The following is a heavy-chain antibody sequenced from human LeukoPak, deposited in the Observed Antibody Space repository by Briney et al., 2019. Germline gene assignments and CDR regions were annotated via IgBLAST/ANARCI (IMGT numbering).Heavy chain of an antibody. J-gene: IGHJ4*02. D-gene: IGHD2-15*01. CDR3: ATRETAQGGVAAEPLDY. Sequence: VGSLRLSCAASGFTFSSYSMNSVRQAPGKGLEWVSSISSSSSDIYYADSVKGRFTFSRDNAKNSLSLQMNTLRAPATPVYYFATRETAQGGVAAEPLDYWGQGTLVTVSS. CDR1: GFTFSSYS. V-gene: IGHV3-21*01. CDR2: ISSSSSDI.